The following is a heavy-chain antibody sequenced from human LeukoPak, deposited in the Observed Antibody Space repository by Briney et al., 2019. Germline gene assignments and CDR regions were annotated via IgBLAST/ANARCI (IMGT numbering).Heavy chain of an antibody. CDR2: INPNSGGT. V-gene: IGHV1-2*02. J-gene: IGHJ4*02. CDR3: ARDRQYYDNSGQHDY. Sequence: ASVKVSCKASGYTFTGYYMHWVRQAPGQGLEWMGWINPNSGGTNYAQKFQGRVTMTRDTSISTAYMELSRLRSDDTAVYYCARDRQYYDNSGQHDYWGQGTLVTVSS. CDR1: GYTFTGYY. D-gene: IGHD3-22*01.